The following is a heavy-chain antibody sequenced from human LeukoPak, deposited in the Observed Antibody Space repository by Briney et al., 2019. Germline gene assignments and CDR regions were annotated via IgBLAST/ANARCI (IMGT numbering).Heavy chain of an antibody. CDR3: AREMYSSSSGLTR. Sequence: PGGSLRLSCAASGFTFSSYSMNWVRQAPGKGLEWVSSISSSSSYIYYADSVKGRFTISRDNAKNSLYLQMNSLRAEDTAVCYCAREMYSSSSGLTRWGQGTLVTVSS. CDR2: ISSSSSYI. D-gene: IGHD6-6*01. J-gene: IGHJ4*02. CDR1: GFTFSSYS. V-gene: IGHV3-21*01.